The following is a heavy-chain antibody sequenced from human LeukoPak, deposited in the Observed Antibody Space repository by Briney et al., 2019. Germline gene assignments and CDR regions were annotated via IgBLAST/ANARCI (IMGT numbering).Heavy chain of an antibody. CDR2: ISYSGST. CDR1: AGSITSDY. Sequence: SETLSLTCTVSAGSITSDYWSWIRQPPGKELEWIGYISYSGSTSYDPSLKSRVTISGASSKKQFSLKLSSVTAADTAVYYCARFYYDSRGYWYYFDYWGQGTLVTVSS. D-gene: IGHD3-22*01. CDR3: ARFYYDSRGYWYYFDY. J-gene: IGHJ4*02. V-gene: IGHV4-59*08.